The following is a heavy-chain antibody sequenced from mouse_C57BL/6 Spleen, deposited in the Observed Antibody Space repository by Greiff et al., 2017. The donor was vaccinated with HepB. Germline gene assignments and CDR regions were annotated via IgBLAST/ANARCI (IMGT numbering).Heavy chain of an antibody. CDR1: GYTFTSYW. V-gene: IGHV1-5*01. J-gene: IGHJ2*01. CDR3: TREGTTVVEDY. Sequence: EVQLVESGTVLARPGASVKMSCKTSGYTFTSYWMHWVKQRPGEGLDWIGAIYPGNGDTSYNQKFKGKAKLTAVTSASTAYMGLSSLTNEDSAVYDCTREGTTVVEDYWCQGTTLTVSS. D-gene: IGHD1-1*01. CDR2: IYPGNGDT.